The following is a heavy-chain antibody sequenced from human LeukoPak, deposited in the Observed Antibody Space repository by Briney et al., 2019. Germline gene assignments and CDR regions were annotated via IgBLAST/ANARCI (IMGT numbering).Heavy chain of an antibody. V-gene: IGHV4-4*02. J-gene: IGHJ4*02. Sequence: PSGTLSLTCAVSGGSISSSNWWSWVRQPPGKGLEWIGSIYYSGSTYYNPSLKSRVTISVDTSKNQFSLKLSSVTAADTAVYYCARDSGIAQVDYWGQGTLVTVSS. CDR3: ARDSGIAQVDY. CDR2: IYYSGST. D-gene: IGHD6-13*01. CDR1: GGSISSSNW.